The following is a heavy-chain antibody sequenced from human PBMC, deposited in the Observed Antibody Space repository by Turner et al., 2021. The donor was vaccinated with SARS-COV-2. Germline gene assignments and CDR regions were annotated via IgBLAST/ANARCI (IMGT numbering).Heavy chain of an antibody. CDR3: ARDRGGYSDY. CDR1: GFTVSSNY. J-gene: IGHJ4*02. V-gene: IGHV3-53*01. CDR2: IYSDGST. Sequence: EVQLVESGRGLIQPGGSLRLSCAASGFTVSSNYMSWVRQAPGKGLEGVAVIYSDGSTYYADSGKGRFTISRDNSKNTLYLQMNSLRAEDTAVYYCARDRGGYSDYWGQGTLVTVSS. D-gene: IGHD3-10*01.